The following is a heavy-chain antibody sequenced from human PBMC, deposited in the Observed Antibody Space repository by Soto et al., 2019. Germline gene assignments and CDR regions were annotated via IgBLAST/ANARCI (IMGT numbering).Heavy chain of an antibody. V-gene: IGHV3-53*01. CDR3: AKDSGRFIVVVPAAIGY. J-gene: IGHJ4*02. CDR1: GFTVSSNY. CDR2: SYSGGST. Sequence: GGSLRLSCAASGFTVSSNYMSWVRQAPGKGLEWVSVSYSGGSTYYADSVKGRFTISRDNSKNTLYLQMNSLRAEDTAVYYCAKDSGRFIVVVPAAIGYWGQGTLVTVSS. D-gene: IGHD2-2*01.